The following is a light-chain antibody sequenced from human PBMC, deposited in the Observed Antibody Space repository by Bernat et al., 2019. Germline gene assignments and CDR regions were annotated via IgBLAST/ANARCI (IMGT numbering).Light chain of an antibody. J-gene: IGLJ1*01. Sequence: QSALTQPPSASGSPGQSVTISCTGTSSDVGGYNYVSWYQQHPGKAPKLMIYEVSKRPSGVPDRFSGSKSGNTASLTGSRLQAEDEADYYCSSYAGSNNYVFGTGTKVTVL. V-gene: IGLV2-8*01. CDR3: SSYAGSNNYV. CDR1: SSDVGGYNY. CDR2: EVS.